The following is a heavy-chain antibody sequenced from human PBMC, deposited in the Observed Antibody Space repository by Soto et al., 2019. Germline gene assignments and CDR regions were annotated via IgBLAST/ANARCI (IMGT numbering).Heavy chain of an antibody. J-gene: IGHJ6*02. CDR2: ISGSGGST. V-gene: IGHV3-23*01. CDR3: AKVTGSSWLYYYGMDV. CDR1: GFTFSSYA. D-gene: IGHD6-13*01. Sequence: GGSLRLSCAASGFTFSSYAMSWVRQAPGKGLEWVSAISGSGGSTYYADSVKGRYTISRDNSKNTLYLQMNSLRAEDTAVYYCAKVTGSSWLYYYGMDVWGQGTTVTVSS.